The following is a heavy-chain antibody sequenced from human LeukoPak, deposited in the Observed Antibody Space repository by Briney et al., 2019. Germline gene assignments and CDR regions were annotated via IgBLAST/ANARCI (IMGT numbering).Heavy chain of an antibody. CDR1: GGSISSYY. J-gene: IGHJ4*02. CDR2: IYYSGST. CDR3: ARSGRGPADY. D-gene: IGHD2-2*01. V-gene: IGHV4-59*01. Sequence: SETLSLTCTVSGGSISSYYWSWIRQPPGKGLEWIGYIYYSGSTNYNPSLKSRVTISVDTSKNQFSLKLSSVTAADRAVYYCARSGRGPADYWGQATLVTVSS.